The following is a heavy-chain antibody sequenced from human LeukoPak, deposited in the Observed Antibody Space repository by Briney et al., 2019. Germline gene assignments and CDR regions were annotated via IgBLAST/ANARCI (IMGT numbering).Heavy chain of an antibody. J-gene: IGHJ3*02. D-gene: IGHD3-10*01. V-gene: IGHV3-21*04. CDR1: GFTFSSYS. CDR3: AKDIGAGVWFGELLGAFDI. Sequence: GGSLRLSCAASGFTFSSYSMNWVRQAPGKGLEWVSSISSSSSYMYYADSVKGRFTISRDNAKNSLYLQMNSLRAEDTALYYCAKDIGAGVWFGELLGAFDIWGQGTMVTVSS. CDR2: ISSSSSYM.